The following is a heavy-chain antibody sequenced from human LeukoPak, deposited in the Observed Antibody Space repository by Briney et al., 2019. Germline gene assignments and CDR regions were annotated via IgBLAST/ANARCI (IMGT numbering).Heavy chain of an antibody. CDR2: TYYRSKWYN. CDR1: GDSVSSNIAT. CDR3: ARATPNSLDP. J-gene: IGHJ5*02. Sequence: SQTLSLTCAISGDSVSSNIATWNWIRQSPSRGLEWLGRTYYRSKWYNDYAVSVRSRITINPDTSKNQFSLQLNSITPEDTAVYYCARATPNSLDPWGQGTLVTVSS. D-gene: IGHD4-23*01. V-gene: IGHV6-1*01.